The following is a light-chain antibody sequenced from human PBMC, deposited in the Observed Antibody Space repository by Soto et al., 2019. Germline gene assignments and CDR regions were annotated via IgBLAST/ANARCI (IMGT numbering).Light chain of an antibody. CDR3: CSYAGSYSYV. CDR2: EVI. V-gene: IGLV2-11*01. J-gene: IGLJ1*01. Sequence: QSALTQPRSVSVSPGQSVSISCTGARSDVVGYDYVSWYQQHPDKAPKVIIYEVIKRPSGVPDRFSGYKSGNKASLTISGLQSDDESDYYCCSYAGSYSYVFGPGTKLTVL. CDR1: RSDVVGYDY.